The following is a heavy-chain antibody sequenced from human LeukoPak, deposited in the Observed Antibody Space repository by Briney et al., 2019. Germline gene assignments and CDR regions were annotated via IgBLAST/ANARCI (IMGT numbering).Heavy chain of an antibody. Sequence: PGGSLRLSCAASGFTFSSYGMHWVLQAPGKGLEWVAVISYDGSNKYYADSVKGRFTISRDNGKNSLYLHMSSLRAEDTAVYYCARDPPALEDFDYWGQGTQVTVSS. CDR3: ARDPPALEDFDY. CDR1: GFTFSSYG. V-gene: IGHV3-30*03. J-gene: IGHJ4*02. CDR2: ISYDGSNK.